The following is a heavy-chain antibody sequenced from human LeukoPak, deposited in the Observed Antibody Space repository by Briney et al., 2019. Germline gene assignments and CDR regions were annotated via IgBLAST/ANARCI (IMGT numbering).Heavy chain of an antibody. D-gene: IGHD6-19*01. V-gene: IGHV3-74*01. Sequence: GGSLRLSCAASGFTFSSYWMHWVRQAPGKGLVWVSRINSDGSSTSYADSVKGRFTISRDNAKNTLYLQMNSLRAEDTAVYYFAREEYSGGWYGHYYYMDVWGKGTTVTVSS. J-gene: IGHJ6*03. CDR1: GFTFSSYW. CDR2: INSDGSST. CDR3: AREEYSGGWYGHYYYMDV.